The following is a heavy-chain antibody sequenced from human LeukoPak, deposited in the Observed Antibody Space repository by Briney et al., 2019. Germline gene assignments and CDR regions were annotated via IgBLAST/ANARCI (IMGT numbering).Heavy chain of an antibody. J-gene: IGHJ4*02. CDR3: ARDFYYYDSSGTFDY. D-gene: IGHD3-22*01. V-gene: IGHV1-2*02. Sequence: ASVTVSCTASGYTFTVYYMHWVRQAPGQGLEWMGWINPNSGGTNYAQKFQGRVTMTRDTSISTAYMELSRLRSDDTAVYYCARDFYYYDSSGTFDYWGQGTLVTVSS. CDR2: INPNSGGT. CDR1: GYTFTVYY.